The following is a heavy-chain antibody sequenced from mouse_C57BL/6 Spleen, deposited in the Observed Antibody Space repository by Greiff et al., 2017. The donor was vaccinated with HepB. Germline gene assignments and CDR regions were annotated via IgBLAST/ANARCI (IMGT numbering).Heavy chain of an antibody. J-gene: IGHJ2*01. CDR3: ARGISYDYDGGYYFDY. Sequence: QVQLQQSGAELMKPGASVKLSCKATGYTFTGYWIEWVKQRPGHGLEWIGEILPGSGSTNYNEKFKGKATFTADTSSNTAYMQLSSLTTDDSAIYYCARGISYDYDGGYYFDYWGQGTTLTVSS. CDR1: GYTFTGYW. CDR2: ILPGSGST. D-gene: IGHD2-4*01. V-gene: IGHV1-9*01.